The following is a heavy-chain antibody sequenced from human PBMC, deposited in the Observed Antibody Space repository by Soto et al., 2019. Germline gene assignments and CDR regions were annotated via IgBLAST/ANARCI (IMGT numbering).Heavy chain of an antibody. CDR2: IIPIFGTA. J-gene: IGHJ6*02. V-gene: IGHV1-69*06. CDR1: GGTFSSYA. Sequence: RASVKVSCKASGGTFSSYAISWVRQAPGQGLEWMGGIIPIFGTANYAQKFQGRVTITADKSTSTAYMELSSLRSEDTAVYYCARWEAARLGYYYYGMDVWGQGTTVTVSS. CDR3: ARWEAARLGYYYYGMDV. D-gene: IGHD6-6*01.